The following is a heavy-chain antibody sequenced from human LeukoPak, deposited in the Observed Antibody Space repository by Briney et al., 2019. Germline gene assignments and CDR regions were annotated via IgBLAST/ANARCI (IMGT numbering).Heavy chain of an antibody. V-gene: IGHV1-69*13. Sequence: SVKVSCKASGGTFSSYAISWVRQAPGQGLEWMGGIIPIFGTANYAQKFQGRVTITADESTSTAYMELSSLRSEDTAVYYCAGVEMATASWFDPWGQGTLVTVSS. CDR2: IIPIFGTA. CDR3: AGVEMATASWFDP. CDR1: GGTFSSYA. D-gene: IGHD5-24*01. J-gene: IGHJ5*02.